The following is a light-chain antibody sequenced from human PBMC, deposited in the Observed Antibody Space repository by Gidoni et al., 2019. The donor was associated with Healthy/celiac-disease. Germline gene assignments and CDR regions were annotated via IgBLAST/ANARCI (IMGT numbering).Light chain of an antibody. CDR1: SSNIGSNY. Sequence: QSVLTQPPSASGTPGQRITISCSVSSSNIGSNYVSWYQQLPGTAPKLLIYSNNQRPSGVPDRFSGSKSGTSASLAISGLRSEDEADYYCAAWDDSLSGPVFGGGTKLTVL. J-gene: IGLJ3*02. CDR3: AAWDDSLSGPV. CDR2: SNN. V-gene: IGLV1-47*02.